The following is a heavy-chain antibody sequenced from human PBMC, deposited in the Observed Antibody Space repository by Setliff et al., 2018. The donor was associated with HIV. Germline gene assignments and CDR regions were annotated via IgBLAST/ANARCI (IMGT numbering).Heavy chain of an antibody. Sequence: PSETLSLTCAVYGESFSGFYWSWIRQPPGKGLEWIGEINDSGSTNYNPSLKSRVTISLDTSKNQFSLKLTSVTAADTAVYYCARYSPRGYTLTGPYWGQGTLVTVSS. CDR3: ARYSPRGYTLTGPY. J-gene: IGHJ4*02. CDR2: INDSGST. D-gene: IGHD6-25*01. CDR1: GESFSGFY. V-gene: IGHV4-34*01.